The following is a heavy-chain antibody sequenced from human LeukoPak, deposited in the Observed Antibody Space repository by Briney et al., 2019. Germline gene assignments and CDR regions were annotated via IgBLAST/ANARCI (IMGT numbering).Heavy chain of an antibody. CDR3: ASYCSSTSCYPDAFDI. CDR1: GFTFSSYW. J-gene: IGHJ3*02. Sequence: PGGSLRLSCAASGFTFSSYWMSWVRQAPGKGLEWVAVISYDGSNKYYADSVKGRFTISRDNSKNTLYLQMNSLRAEDTAVYYCASYCSSTSCYPDAFDIWGQGTMVTVSS. V-gene: IGHV3-30*03. CDR2: ISYDGSNK. D-gene: IGHD2-2*01.